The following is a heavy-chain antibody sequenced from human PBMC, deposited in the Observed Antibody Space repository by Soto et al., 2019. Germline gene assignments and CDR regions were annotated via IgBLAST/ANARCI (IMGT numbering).Heavy chain of an antibody. CDR2: ISYTGDT. J-gene: IGHJ5*02. D-gene: IGHD1-26*01. Sequence: SETLSLTCIVSGDSVSTDRYFWTWIRQPPGKGLEWIAYISYTGDTNYNPSLKSRVTISIDTSRNQFSLTLTSVTAADTAVYFCARIVVGATVDLWGQGSLVTVSS. V-gene: IGHV4-61*01. CDR1: GDSVSTDRYF. CDR3: ARIVVGATVDL.